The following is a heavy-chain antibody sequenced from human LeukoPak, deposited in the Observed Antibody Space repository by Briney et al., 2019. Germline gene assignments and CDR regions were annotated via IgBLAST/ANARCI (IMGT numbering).Heavy chain of an antibody. CDR2: ITSSSSTI. CDR1: GFTFSSYA. CDR3: ARDMGSYFDYYYMDV. Sequence: GGSLRLTCAASGFTFSSYAMNWVRQAPGKGLEWVSYITSSSSTIYYGDSVKGRFTISRDNAKNSLYLQMNSLRAEDTAVYYCARDMGSYFDYYYMDVWGKGTTVTVSS. D-gene: IGHD1-26*01. V-gene: IGHV3-48*01. J-gene: IGHJ6*03.